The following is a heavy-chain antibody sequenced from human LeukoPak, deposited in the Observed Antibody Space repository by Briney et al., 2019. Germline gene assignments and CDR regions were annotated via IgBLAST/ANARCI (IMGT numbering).Heavy chain of an antibody. Sequence: ASVKVSCKASGGTFSSYAISWVRQAPGQGLEWMGGIIPIFGTANYAQKFQGRVTITTDESTSTAYMELSSLRSEDTAVYYCAADTNPWELSPYYYYGMDVWGQGTTVTVSS. D-gene: IGHD1-26*01. J-gene: IGHJ6*02. V-gene: IGHV1-69*05. CDR1: GGTFSSYA. CDR2: IIPIFGTA. CDR3: AADTNPWELSPYYYYGMDV.